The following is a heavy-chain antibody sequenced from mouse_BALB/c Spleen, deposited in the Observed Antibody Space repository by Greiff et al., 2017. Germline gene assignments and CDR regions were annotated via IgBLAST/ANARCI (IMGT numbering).Heavy chain of an antibody. V-gene: IGHV1-5*01. CDR3: TRGYDYDGGGFAY. CDR1: GYSFTSYW. CDR2: IYPGNSDT. Sequence: EVQLQQSGTVLARPGASVKMSCKASGYSFTSYWMHWVKQRPGQGLEWIGAIYPGNSDTSYNQKFKGKAKLTAVTSASTAYMELSSLTNEDSAVYYCTRGYDYDGGGFAYWGQGTLVTVSA. D-gene: IGHD2-4*01. J-gene: IGHJ3*01.